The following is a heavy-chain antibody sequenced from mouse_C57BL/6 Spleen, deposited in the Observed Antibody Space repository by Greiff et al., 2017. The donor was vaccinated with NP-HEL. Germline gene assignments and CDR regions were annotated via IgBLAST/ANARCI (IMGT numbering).Heavy chain of an antibody. CDR1: GYTFTSYW. CDR2: IHPNSGST. Sequence: QVQLQQPGAELVKPGASVKLSCKASGYTFTSYWMHWVKQRPGQGLEWIGMIHPNSGSTNYNEKFKSKATLTVDKSSSTASLQLSSLTSEDSAVYYCARIYYYGPYYFDYWGQGTTLTVSS. J-gene: IGHJ2*01. V-gene: IGHV1-64*01. D-gene: IGHD1-1*01. CDR3: ARIYYYGPYYFDY.